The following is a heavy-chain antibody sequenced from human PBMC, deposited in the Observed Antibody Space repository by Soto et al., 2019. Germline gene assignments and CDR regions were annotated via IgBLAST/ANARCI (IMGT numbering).Heavy chain of an antibody. CDR2: ISYDGSNK. J-gene: IGHJ5*02. D-gene: IGHD3-22*01. CDR3: AKDYYDSRPHRGFDP. CDR1: GFTFSSYG. V-gene: IGHV3-30*18. Sequence: PGGSLRLSCAASGFTFSSYGMHWVRQAPGKGLEWVAVISYDGSNKYYADSVKGRFTISRDNSKNTLYLQMNSLRAEDTAVYYCAKDYYDSRPHRGFDPWGQGTLVTVSS.